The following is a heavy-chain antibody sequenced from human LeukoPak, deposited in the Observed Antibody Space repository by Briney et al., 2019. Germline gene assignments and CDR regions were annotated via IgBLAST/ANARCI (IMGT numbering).Heavy chain of an antibody. CDR2: INHSGST. CDR1: GGSFSGHY. D-gene: IGHD3-10*01. J-gene: IGHJ6*03. CDR3: ARGLYYYGSGSYYRGYYYYYMDV. V-gene: IGHV4-34*01. Sequence: PSETLSLTCAVYGGSFSGHYRSWIRQPPGKGLEWIGEINHSGSTNYNPSLKSRVTISVDTSKNQFSLKLSSVTAADTAVYYCARGLYYYGSGSYYRGYYYYYMDVWGKGTTVTVSS.